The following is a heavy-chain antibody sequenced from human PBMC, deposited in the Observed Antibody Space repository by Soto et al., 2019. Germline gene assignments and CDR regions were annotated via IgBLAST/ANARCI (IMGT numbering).Heavy chain of an antibody. CDR1: GFTFSNAW. V-gene: IGHV3-15*07. D-gene: IGHD1-7*01. J-gene: IGHJ4*02. CDR2: IKSKTDGGTT. CDR3: ATSKRNWNYYRY. Sequence: EVQLVESGGGLVKPGGSLRLSCAASGFTFSNAWMNWVRQAPGKGLEWVGRIKSKTDGGTTDYAAPGKGRFTISRDDSKNTLYLQMNILKTEDTAVYYCATSKRNWNYYRYWGQRTLVTVSS.